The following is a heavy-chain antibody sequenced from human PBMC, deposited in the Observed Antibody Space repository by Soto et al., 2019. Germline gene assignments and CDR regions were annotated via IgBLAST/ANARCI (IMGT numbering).Heavy chain of an antibody. Sequence: QVQLVQSGAEVKKPGASVKVSCKASGYTFTSYGISWVRQAPGQGLEWMGWISAYNGNTNYAQKLQGRVTMTTDTSTSTAYMGLRRLRSDDTAVYYCASDLRHLSIYSSSWSNWGQGTLVKVSS. CDR3: ASDLRHLSIYSSSWSN. J-gene: IGHJ4*02. CDR1: GYTFTSYG. CDR2: ISAYNGNT. V-gene: IGHV1-18*04. D-gene: IGHD6-13*01.